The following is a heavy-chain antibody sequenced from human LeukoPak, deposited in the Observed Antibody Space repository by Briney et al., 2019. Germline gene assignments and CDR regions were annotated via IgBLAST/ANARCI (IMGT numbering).Heavy chain of an antibody. V-gene: IGHV3-21*01. CDR1: GFTFSSYS. CDR3: ARDRAPLLLWFGEFPLDV. Sequence: GGSLRLSCAASGFTFSSYSMNWVRQAPGKGLEWVSSISSSSSYIYYADSVKGRFTISRDNAKNSLYLQMNSLRAEDTAVYYCARDRAPLLLWFGEFPLDVWGKGTTVTISS. J-gene: IGHJ6*04. CDR2: ISSSSSYI. D-gene: IGHD3-10*01.